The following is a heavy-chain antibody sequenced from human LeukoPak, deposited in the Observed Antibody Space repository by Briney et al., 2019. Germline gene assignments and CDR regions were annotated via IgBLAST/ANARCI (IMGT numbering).Heavy chain of an antibody. J-gene: IGHJ4*02. V-gene: IGHV3-23*01. Sequence: PGGSLRLSCAASGFIFSNFAMSWVRQAPGKGLEWVSVISGSGGTTYSADSVKGRFTISRDNSKNTVYLQMNSLRAEDTAAYYCARERGSSGGNTNGYFDYWGQGALVTVSS. CDR3: ARERGSSGGNTNGYFDY. D-gene: IGHD4-23*01. CDR1: GFIFSNFA. CDR2: ISGSGGTT.